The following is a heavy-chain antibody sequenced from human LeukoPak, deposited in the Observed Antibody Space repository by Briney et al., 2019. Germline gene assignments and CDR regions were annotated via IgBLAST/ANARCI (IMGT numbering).Heavy chain of an antibody. CDR1: GFTFSTYA. D-gene: IGHD4-17*01. CDR3: LGVNTVTLPSDVY. Sequence: PGGSLRLSCATSGFTFSTYAMSWVRQAPGKGLEWLAAIRYSGRTTYYADSVEGRFTISSDNSKNALYLQMNNLRAEDTAVYATLGVNTVTLPSDVYWGQGTLVTVSS. J-gene: IGHJ4*02. V-gene: IGHV3-23*01. CDR2: IRYSGRTT.